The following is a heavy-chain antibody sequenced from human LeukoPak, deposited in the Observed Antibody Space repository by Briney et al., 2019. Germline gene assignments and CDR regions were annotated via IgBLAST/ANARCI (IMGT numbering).Heavy chain of an antibody. V-gene: IGHV4-39*01. CDR3: ARHSPGY. Sequence: SETLSLTCTVSGGSISSSSYYWGWIRQPPGKGLEWIGSIYYSGSTYYNPSLKSRVTISVDTSKNQFSLKLSSVTAADTAVYYCARHSPGYWGQGTLVTVSS. CDR1: GGSISSSSYY. J-gene: IGHJ4*02. CDR2: IYYSGST.